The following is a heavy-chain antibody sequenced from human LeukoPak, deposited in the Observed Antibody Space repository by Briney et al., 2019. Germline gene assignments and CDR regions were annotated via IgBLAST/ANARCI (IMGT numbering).Heavy chain of an antibody. CDR3: ARVGGMMGAPAY. CDR2: VYHSGST. J-gene: IGHJ4*02. CDR1: GGSIGSSSYY. V-gene: IGHV4-39*07. D-gene: IGHD1-26*01. Sequence: SQTLSLTCTVSGGSIGSSSYYWVWIRQPPGKGLEWVATVYHSGSTFYNPSLKSRVTISIDTSNNQFSLKLSSVTAADTAMYYCARVGGMMGAPAYWGQGTLVTVSS.